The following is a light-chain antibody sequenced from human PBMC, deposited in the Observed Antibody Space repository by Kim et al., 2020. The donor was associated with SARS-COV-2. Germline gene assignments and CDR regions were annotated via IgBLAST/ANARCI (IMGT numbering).Light chain of an antibody. Sequence: ASVGDILTITCRASQRLGNWLAWYQPKPAQTPNLLIYDASSLESGVPSRFSGSGSATEFTLTISSLQPDDFATYYCQQYNDYPLTFGGGTKVDIK. CDR1: QRLGNW. V-gene: IGKV1-5*01. J-gene: IGKJ4*01. CDR2: DAS. CDR3: QQYNDYPLT.